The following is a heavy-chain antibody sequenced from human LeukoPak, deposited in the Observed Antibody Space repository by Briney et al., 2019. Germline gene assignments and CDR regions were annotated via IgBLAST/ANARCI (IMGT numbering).Heavy chain of an antibody. Sequence: SETLSLTCTASGGSISSYYWSWIRQPPGKGLEWIGYISYSGSTNYNPSLKSRVTISLDTSKNQFSLKLRSLTPADTAVYYCARDRKQWLRGPFDPWGQGTLVTVSP. D-gene: IGHD6-19*01. CDR3: ARDRKQWLRGPFDP. CDR1: GGSISSYY. CDR2: ISYSGST. J-gene: IGHJ5*02. V-gene: IGHV4-59*01.